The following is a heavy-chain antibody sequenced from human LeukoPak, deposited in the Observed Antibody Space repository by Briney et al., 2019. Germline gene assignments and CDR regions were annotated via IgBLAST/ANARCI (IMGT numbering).Heavy chain of an antibody. CDR2: IYYSGST. D-gene: IGHD3-9*01. CDR1: GGSISSGGYS. CDR3: ARAGQLRYFDQIMDV. V-gene: IGHV4-61*08. J-gene: IGHJ6*03. Sequence: SETLSLTCTVSGGSISSGGYSWSWIRQPPGKGLEWIGYIYYSGSTNYNPSLKSRVTISVDTSKNQFSLKLSSVTAADTAVYYCARAGQLRYFDQIMDVWGKGTTVTVSS.